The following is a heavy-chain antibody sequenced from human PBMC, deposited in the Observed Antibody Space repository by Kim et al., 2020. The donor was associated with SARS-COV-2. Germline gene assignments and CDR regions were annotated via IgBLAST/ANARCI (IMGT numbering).Heavy chain of an antibody. CDR3: ASGSMVWGVFPGYYYYYGMDV. CDR1: GFTFSDHY. Sequence: GGSLRLSCAASGFTFSDHYMDWVRQAPGKGLEWVGRTRNKANSYTTEYAASVKGRFTISRDDSKNSLYLQMNSLKTEDTAVYYCASGSMVWGVFPGYYYYYGMDVWGQGTTVTVSS. CDR2: TRNKANSYTT. V-gene: IGHV3-72*01. D-gene: IGHD3-10*01. J-gene: IGHJ6*02.